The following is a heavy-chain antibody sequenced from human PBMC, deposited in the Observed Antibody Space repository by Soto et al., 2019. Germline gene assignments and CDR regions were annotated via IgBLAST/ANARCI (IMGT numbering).Heavy chain of an antibody. CDR3: AKDFRHCSGGSCYFGDAFDI. CDR1: GFTFSSYG. J-gene: IGHJ3*02. Sequence: QVQLVESGGGVVQPGRSLRLSCAASGFTFSSYGMQWVRQAPGKGLEWVAVISYDGSNKYYADSVKGRFTISRDNSKNTLYLQMNSLRAEDTAVYYCAKDFRHCSGGSCYFGDAFDIWGQGTMVTVSS. D-gene: IGHD2-15*01. V-gene: IGHV3-30*18. CDR2: ISYDGSNK.